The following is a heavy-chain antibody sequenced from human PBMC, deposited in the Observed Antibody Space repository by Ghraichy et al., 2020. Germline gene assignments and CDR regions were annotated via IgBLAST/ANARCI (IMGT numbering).Heavy chain of an antibody. CDR3: ARVVGYSSGRVDAFEI. CDR1: GGSINNYH. V-gene: IGHV4-59*01. CDR2: IYYSGST. D-gene: IGHD6-19*01. Sequence: SETLSLTCTVSGGSINNYHWSWIRQPPGKGLEWIGYIYYSGSTNYNPSLKSRVTMSVDTSKNQFSLKLSSVTAADTAVYYCARVVGYSSGRVDAFEIWGQGTMVTVSS. J-gene: IGHJ3*02.